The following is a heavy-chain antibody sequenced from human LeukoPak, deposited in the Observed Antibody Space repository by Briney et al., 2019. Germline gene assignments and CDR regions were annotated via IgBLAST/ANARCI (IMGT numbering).Heavy chain of an antibody. CDR3: AKGGVTIITKKDYLEY. Sequence: GGSLRLSCAASGFTFSDYYMTWIRQAPGRGLEWVSLVSWDGTVTYYRDSVEGRFTISRDNSKNFLYLQMNSLKSEDAGFYFCAKGGVTIITKKDYLEYWGPGTLVTVSS. CDR2: VSWDGTVT. V-gene: IGHV3-43*01. J-gene: IGHJ4*02. CDR1: GFTFSDYY. D-gene: IGHD3-10*01.